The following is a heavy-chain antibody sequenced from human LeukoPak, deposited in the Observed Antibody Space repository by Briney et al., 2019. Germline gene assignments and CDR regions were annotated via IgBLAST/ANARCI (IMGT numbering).Heavy chain of an antibody. CDR3: ARQYCTNGVCYADGFDY. Sequence: GGSLRLSCAASGFTFSSYSMNWVRQAPGKGLEWVSSISSSSSYIYYADSVKGRFTISRDNAKNSLYLQMNSPRAEDTAVYYCARQYCTNGVCYADGFDYWGQGTLVTVSS. V-gene: IGHV3-21*01. CDR2: ISSSSSYI. CDR1: GFTFSSYS. D-gene: IGHD2-8*01. J-gene: IGHJ4*02.